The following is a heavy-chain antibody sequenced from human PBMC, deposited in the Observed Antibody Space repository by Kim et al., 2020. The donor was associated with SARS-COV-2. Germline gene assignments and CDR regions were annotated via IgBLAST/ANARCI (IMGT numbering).Heavy chain of an antibody. CDR2: IYYSGST. CDR1: GGSISSYY. D-gene: IGHD4-4*01. Sequence: SETLSLTCTVSGGSISSYYWSWIRQPPGKGLEWIGYIYYSGSTNYNPSLKSRVTISVDTSKNQFSLKLSSVTAADTAVYYCARHRPSNYVGYFDYWGQGTLVTVSS. J-gene: IGHJ4*02. V-gene: IGHV4-59*08. CDR3: ARHRPSNYVGYFDY.